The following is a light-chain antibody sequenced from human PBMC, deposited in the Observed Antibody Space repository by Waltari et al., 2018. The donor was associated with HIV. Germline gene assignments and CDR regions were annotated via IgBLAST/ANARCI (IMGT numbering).Light chain of an antibody. CDR3: QQYNSDPS. Sequence: DIHMTQSPSTLSAFVGDRVTITCRASQDISTWLAWYQQKPGKAPKLLIHKASALKSGVSSRFSGSGSGTEFTLIIDSLEPDDFATYYCQQYNSDPSFGQGTRLEMK. CDR1: QDISTW. V-gene: IGKV1-5*03. CDR2: KAS. J-gene: IGKJ5*01.